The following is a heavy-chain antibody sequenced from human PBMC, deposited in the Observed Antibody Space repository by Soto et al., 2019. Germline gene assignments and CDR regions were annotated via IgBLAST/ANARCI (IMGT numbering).Heavy chain of an antibody. Sequence: DVQLLESGGGLVQPGGSLKLSCAVSGVTFSSYAMSWVRQAPGKGLEWVSAISGSGGVTYHADSVKGRFTTSRDNSKNTLYLQMNSLRAEDTAIYYCAKTDPIKANTAYWGQGTLVTVSS. D-gene: IGHD5-12*01. CDR2: ISGSGGVT. CDR3: AKTDPIKANTAY. V-gene: IGHV3-23*01. J-gene: IGHJ4*02. CDR1: GVTFSSYA.